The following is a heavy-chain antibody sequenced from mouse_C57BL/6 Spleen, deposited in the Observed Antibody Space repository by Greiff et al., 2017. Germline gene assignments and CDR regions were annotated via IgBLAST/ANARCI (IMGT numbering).Heavy chain of an antibody. D-gene: IGHD2-2*01. CDR1: GFTFSDYY. J-gene: IGHJ2*01. CDR2: INYDGSST. V-gene: IGHV5-16*01. Sequence: EVMLVESEGGLVQPGSSMKLSCTASGFTFSDYYMAWVRQVPEKGLEWVANINYDGSSTYYLDSLKSRFIISRDNAKNILYLQMSSLKSEDTAKYYCARGLRPDYWGQGTTLTVSS. CDR3: ARGLRPDY.